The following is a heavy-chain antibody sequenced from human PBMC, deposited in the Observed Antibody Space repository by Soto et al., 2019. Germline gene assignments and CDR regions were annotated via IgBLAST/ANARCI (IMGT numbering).Heavy chain of an antibody. CDR3: ARGYSGHDYPY. V-gene: IGHV4-61*01. CDR2: ISHTGNT. J-gene: IGHJ4*02. Sequence: QVQLQESGPGLVKPSGTLSLTCTVSGDSVRSGSFSWSWIRQPPGKGLEWIGYISHTGNTNYNPSLKRRVTISVDTSKNQFSLNLRSVTAADTALYYCARGYSGHDYPYWGQGTLVTVSS. D-gene: IGHD5-12*01. CDR1: GDSVRSGSFS.